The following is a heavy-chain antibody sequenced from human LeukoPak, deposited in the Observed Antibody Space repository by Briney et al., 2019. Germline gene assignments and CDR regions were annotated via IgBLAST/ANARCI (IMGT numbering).Heavy chain of an antibody. CDR3: ARSRPFRW. CDR1: GGSISSGGYY. Sequence: SETLSLTSTVSGGSISSGGYYWSWIRQPPGKGLEWIGYIYHSGSTNYNPSLKSRVTISVDTSKNQFSLKLSSVTAADTAVYYCARSRPFRWWGQGTLVTVSS. CDR2: IYHSGST. D-gene: IGHD4-23*01. V-gene: IGHV4-30-2*01. J-gene: IGHJ4*02.